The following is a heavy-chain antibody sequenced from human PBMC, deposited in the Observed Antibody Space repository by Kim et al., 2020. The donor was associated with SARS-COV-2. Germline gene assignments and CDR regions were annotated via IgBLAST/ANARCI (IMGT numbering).Heavy chain of an antibody. J-gene: IGHJ4*02. Sequence: ADSVKGRFTISRDNSKNTLYLQMNSLRAEDTAVYYCARADYDSSGPPIDYWGQGTLVTVSS. D-gene: IGHD3-22*01. CDR3: ARADYDSSGPPIDY. V-gene: IGHV3-30*01.